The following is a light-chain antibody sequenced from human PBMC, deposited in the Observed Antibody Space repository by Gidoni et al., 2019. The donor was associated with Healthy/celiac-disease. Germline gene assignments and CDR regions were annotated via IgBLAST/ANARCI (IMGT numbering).Light chain of an antibody. CDR2: GAS. CDR3: QQYGSSLPWT. CDR1: QSVSSSY. Sequence: ELVLTQSPGTLSLSPGERATLSCMASQSVSSSYLAWYQQKPGQAPRLLIYGASSRATGIPDRFSGSGSGTDFTLTISRLEPEDFAVYYCQQYGSSLPWTFGQGTKVEIK. V-gene: IGKV3-20*01. J-gene: IGKJ1*01.